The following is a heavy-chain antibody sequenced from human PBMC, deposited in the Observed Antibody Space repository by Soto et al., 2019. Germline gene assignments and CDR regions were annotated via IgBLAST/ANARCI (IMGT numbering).Heavy chain of an antibody. Sequence: GESLKISCNGSGYSFTSYWIGWVRQMPGKGLEWMGIIYPGDSDTRYSPSFQGQVTISADKSISTAYLQWSSLKASDTAMYYCARAHDILTGYYTDYYYYGMDVWGQGTTVTVSS. CDR3: ARAHDILTGYYTDYYYYGMDV. V-gene: IGHV5-51*01. CDR1: GYSFTSYW. CDR2: IYPGDSDT. D-gene: IGHD3-9*01. J-gene: IGHJ6*02.